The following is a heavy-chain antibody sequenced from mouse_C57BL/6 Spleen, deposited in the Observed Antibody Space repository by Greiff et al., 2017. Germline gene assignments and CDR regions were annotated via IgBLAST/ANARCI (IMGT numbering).Heavy chain of an antibody. V-gene: IGHV1-82*01. D-gene: IGHD2-1*01. CDR2: IYPGDGDT. Sequence: QVQLQQSGPELVKPGASVKISCKASGYAFSSSWMNWVQQRPGKGLEWIGRIYPGDGDTNYNGKFKGKSTLTADKSSSTAYMQLSSLTSEDSAVYFCARGGNLDYWGQGTTLTVSS. J-gene: IGHJ2*01. CDR3: ARGGNLDY. CDR1: GYAFSSSW.